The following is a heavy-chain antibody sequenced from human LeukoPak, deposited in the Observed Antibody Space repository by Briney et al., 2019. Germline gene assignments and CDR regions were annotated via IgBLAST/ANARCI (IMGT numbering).Heavy chain of an antibody. Sequence: GESLKISCKASGYSFTIYWIGWVRQMPGKGLEWMGIVYPGDSDTRYSPSFQGQVTISADKSINPAYLQWSSLKASDTAMFYCARGTSSYEFDYWGQGTLVTVPS. J-gene: IGHJ4*02. CDR2: VYPGDSDT. CDR3: ARGTSSYEFDY. V-gene: IGHV5-51*01. CDR1: GYSFTIYW. D-gene: IGHD2-2*01.